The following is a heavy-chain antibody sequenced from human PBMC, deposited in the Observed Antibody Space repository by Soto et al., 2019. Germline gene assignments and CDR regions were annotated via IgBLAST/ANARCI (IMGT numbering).Heavy chain of an antibody. V-gene: IGHV1-18*01. J-gene: IGHJ5*02. D-gene: IGHD5-12*01. Sequence: ASVKVSCKASGYTFTSYGISWVRQAPGQGLEWMAWINTYTGKTNYAQNLQGRVTVTTDASTTTAYMELRSLRSDDTAVYYCARDMRPRVDIAPKTFDPWGHGTLVTVSS. CDR3: ARDMRPRVDIAPKTFDP. CDR1: GYTFTSYG. CDR2: INTYTGKT.